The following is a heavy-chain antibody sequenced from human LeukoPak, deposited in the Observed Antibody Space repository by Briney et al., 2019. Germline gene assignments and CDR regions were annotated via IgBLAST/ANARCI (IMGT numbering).Heavy chain of an antibody. CDR1: GGSISSYY. CDR3: ARGDYYYYGMDV. V-gene: IGHV4-59*01. Sequence: SETLSLTCTVSGGSISSYYWSWIRQPPGKGLEWIGYIYYSGSTNYNPSLKSRVTISVETSKNQFSLKLSSVTAADTAVYYCARGDYYYYGMDVWGQGTTVTVSS. CDR2: IYYSGST. J-gene: IGHJ6*02.